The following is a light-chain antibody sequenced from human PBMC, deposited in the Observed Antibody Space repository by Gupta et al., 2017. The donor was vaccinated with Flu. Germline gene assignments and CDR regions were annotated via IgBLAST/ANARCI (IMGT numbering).Light chain of an antibody. V-gene: IGKV1-9*01. J-gene: IGKJ5*01. CDR1: RDVDNY. CDR3: QQLNSYQT. CDR2: DAS. Sequence: DIQLTQSPSFLSASVGDRVTITCRASRDVDNYLVWYQQRGDLAPRLLIFDASTWQTGVPSRFSGNGSGTVFTLTISGLLPEDSATYYWQQLNSYQTFGQGTLMEIK.